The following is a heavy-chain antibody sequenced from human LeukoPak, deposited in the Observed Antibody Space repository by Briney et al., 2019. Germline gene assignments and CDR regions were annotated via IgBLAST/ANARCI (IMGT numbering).Heavy chain of an antibody. CDR1: GRSISSYY. D-gene: IGHD5-12*01. CDR3: ARVIGVPGGGFDTYYFDH. J-gene: IGHJ4*02. CDR2: IYTSGST. Sequence: SETLSLTCTVSGRSISSYYWSWIRQPAGKGLEWIGRIYTSGSTNYNPSLKSRVTISVDTSKNQFSLELNSVTAADTAVYYCARVIGVPGGGFDTYYFDHWGQGTLVTVSS. V-gene: IGHV4-4*07.